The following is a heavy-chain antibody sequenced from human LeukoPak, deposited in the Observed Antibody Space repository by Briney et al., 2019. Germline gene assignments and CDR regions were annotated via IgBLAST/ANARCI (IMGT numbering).Heavy chain of an antibody. D-gene: IGHD2-15*01. CDR2: ICANDGNT. CDR3: AKGSGSSCYSPCDY. V-gene: IGHV3-23*01. J-gene: IGHJ4*02. Sequence: ASETLSLTCTVSGDSISSSNWWSWVRQSPGKGLEWVSVICANDGNTYYADAVKGRFTISRDNSKDTLYLQMDSLRAEDTAVYYCAKGSGSSCYSPCDYWGQGILVTVSS. CDR1: GDSISSSNW.